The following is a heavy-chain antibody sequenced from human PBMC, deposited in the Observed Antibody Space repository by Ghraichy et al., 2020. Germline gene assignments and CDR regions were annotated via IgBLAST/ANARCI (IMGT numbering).Heavy chain of an antibody. J-gene: IGHJ2*01. CDR3: ARDPGDYGDWYFDL. V-gene: IGHV3-74*01. CDR2: INSDGSST. Sequence: GGSLTLSCAASGFTFSSYWMHWVRQAPGKGLVWVSRINSDGSSTSYADSVKGRFTISRDNAKNTLYLQMNSLRAEDTAVYYCARDPGDYGDWYFDLWGRGTLVTVSS. D-gene: IGHD4-17*01. CDR1: GFTFSSYW.